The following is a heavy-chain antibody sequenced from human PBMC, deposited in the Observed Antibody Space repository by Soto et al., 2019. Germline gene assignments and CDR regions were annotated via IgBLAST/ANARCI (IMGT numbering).Heavy chain of an antibody. Sequence: EVQLVESGGGLVQPGGSLRLSCEASGFTFSNYDMHWVRQGTGKGLEWVSGISAAGDPDYADSVEGRFTISRENAQNSFCLQMNSLRGGDTAVYYCARTDRDFYGMDVWGQGTTVIVSS. CDR1: GFTFSNYD. V-gene: IGHV3-13*05. CDR2: ISAAGDP. CDR3: ARTDRDFYGMDV. J-gene: IGHJ6*02.